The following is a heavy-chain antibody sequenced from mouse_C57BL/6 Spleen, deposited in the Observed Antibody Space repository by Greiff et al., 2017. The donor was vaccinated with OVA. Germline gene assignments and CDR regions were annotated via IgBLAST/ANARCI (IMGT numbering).Heavy chain of an antibody. CDR1: GYAFSSSW. V-gene: IGHV1-82*01. CDR2: IYPGDGDT. CDR3: AREGGLGPYYFDY. Sequence: QVQLQQSGPELVKPGASVKISCKASGYAFSSSWMNWVKQRPGKGLEWIGRIYPGDGDTNYNGKFKGKATLTADKSSSTAYMQLSSLTSEDSAVYFCAREGGLGPYYFDYWGQGTTLTVSS. D-gene: IGHD4-1*01. J-gene: IGHJ2*01.